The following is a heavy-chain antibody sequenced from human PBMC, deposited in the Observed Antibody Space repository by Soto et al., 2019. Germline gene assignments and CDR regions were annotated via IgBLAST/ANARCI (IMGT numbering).Heavy chain of an antibody. CDR1: GFTFSNYA. V-gene: IGHV3-23*01. CDR2: ISSGGAT. D-gene: IGHD6-13*01. CDR3: AKEAGSNIHFDY. Sequence: GGSLRLSCAASGFTFSNYAMSWVRQAPGKGLQWVSTISSGGATYYADSVKGRFTISRDNSKNTLYLQMSSLGGEDTAVYYCAKEAGSNIHFDYWGQGTLVTVSS. J-gene: IGHJ4*02.